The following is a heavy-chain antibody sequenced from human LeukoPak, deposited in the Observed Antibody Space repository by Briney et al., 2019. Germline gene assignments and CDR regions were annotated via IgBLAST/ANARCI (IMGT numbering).Heavy chain of an antibody. CDR1: GGSFSGYY. CDR3: ARDISGWYYFDY. CDR2: ISYSGST. J-gene: IGHJ4*02. Sequence: PSETLSLTCAVYGGSFSGYYWSWIRQHPGKGLEWIGYISYSGSTYYNPSLKSRVTISIDTSKNQFSLKLSSVTAADTAVYYCARDISGWYYFDYWGQGTLVTVSS. V-gene: IGHV4-31*11. D-gene: IGHD6-19*01.